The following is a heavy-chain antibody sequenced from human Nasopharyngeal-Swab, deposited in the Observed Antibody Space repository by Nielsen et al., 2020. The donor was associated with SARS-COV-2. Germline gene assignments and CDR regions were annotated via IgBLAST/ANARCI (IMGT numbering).Heavy chain of an antibody. V-gene: IGHV3-13*01. D-gene: IGHD3-3*01. J-gene: IGHJ3*02. CDR2: IGSAGDT. CDR3: ARGQLGQNFDLWGGRLPDAFDI. CDR1: GFTFSTYD. Sequence: GESLKIACAASGFTFSTYDMHWVRQVPGKPPVWVSAIGSAGDTYYPGSVKGRFTISRDNAKHSLYLQMNSLRAEDTVVYYCARGQLGQNFDLWGGRLPDAFDIWRQGTMVTVSS.